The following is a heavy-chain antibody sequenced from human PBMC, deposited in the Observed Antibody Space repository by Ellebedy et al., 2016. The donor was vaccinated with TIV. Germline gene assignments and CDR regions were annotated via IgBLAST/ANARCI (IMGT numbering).Heavy chain of an antibody. Sequence: GESLKISXAASGFTFSSYAMSWVRQAPGKGLEWVSAISGSGGSTYYADSVKGRFTISRDNSKNTLYLQMNSLRAEDTAVYYCAARCSTSCYLPIDYWGQGTLVTVSS. V-gene: IGHV3-23*01. CDR3: AARCSTSCYLPIDY. CDR2: ISGSGGST. J-gene: IGHJ4*02. CDR1: GFTFSSYA. D-gene: IGHD2-2*01.